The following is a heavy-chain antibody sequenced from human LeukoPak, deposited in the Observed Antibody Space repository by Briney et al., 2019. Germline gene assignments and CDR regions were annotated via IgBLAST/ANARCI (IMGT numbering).Heavy chain of an antibody. J-gene: IGHJ4*02. Sequence: GGSLRLSCAPSGFTFTSYWMHWVRQVPGKVLLWVSRIKTDVRTTNYAHSGKGQFTISRANAKNTLYLQMNRLRVEDTAVYYCARAPRGYSYGPLNYWGQGTLVTVSS. CDR2: IKTDVRTT. D-gene: IGHD5-12*01. V-gene: IGHV3-74*01. CDR3: ARAPRGYSYGPLNY. CDR1: GFTFTSYW.